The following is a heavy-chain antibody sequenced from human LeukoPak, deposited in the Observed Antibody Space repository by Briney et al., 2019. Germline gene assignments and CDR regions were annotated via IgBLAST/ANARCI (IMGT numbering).Heavy chain of an antibody. CDR3: ARERIAAAGDAFDI. CDR1: GGTFSSYA. V-gene: IGHV1-69*05. Sequence: SVKVSCKASGGTFSSYAISWVRQAPGQGLEWMGRIIPIFGTANYTQKFQGRVTITTDESTSTAYMELSSLRSEDTAVYYRARERIAAAGDAFDIWGQGTMVTVSS. CDR2: IIPIFGTA. D-gene: IGHD6-13*01. J-gene: IGHJ3*02.